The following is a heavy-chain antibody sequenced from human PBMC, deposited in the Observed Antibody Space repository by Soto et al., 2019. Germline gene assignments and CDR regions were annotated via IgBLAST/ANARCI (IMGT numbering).Heavy chain of an antibody. CDR2: ISGSGGTN. CDR1: GFTFSSCA. D-gene: IGHD1-26*01. Sequence: EVQLLESGGGLVQPGGSLRLSCAASGFTFSSCAMSWVRQAPGKGLEWVSGISGSGGTNYHADSVKGRFAISRDNSKNTLYLQMTRLRAEDTALYYCARERWGATPYFFDYWGQGTLVNVSS. CDR3: ARERWGATPYFFDY. J-gene: IGHJ4*02. V-gene: IGHV3-23*01.